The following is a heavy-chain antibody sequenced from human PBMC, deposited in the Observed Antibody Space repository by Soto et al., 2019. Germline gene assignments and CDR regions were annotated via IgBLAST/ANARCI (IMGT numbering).Heavy chain of an antibody. CDR1: GYAFTGYY. V-gene: IGHV1-2*02. CDR3: AREEQWLVRDQPFDY. Sequence: ASVKVSCKASGYAFTGYYMHWVLQAPGQGLEWMGWINPNSGGTNYAQKFQGRVTMTRDTSISTAYMELSRLRSDDTAVYYCAREEQWLVRDQPFDYWGQGTLVTVSS. CDR2: INPNSGGT. J-gene: IGHJ4*02. D-gene: IGHD6-19*01.